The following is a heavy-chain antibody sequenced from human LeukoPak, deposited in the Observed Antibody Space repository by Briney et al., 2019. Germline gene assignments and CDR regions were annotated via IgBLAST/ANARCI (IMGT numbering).Heavy chain of an antibody. D-gene: IGHD2-15*01. Sequence: GGSLRLSCAASGLTFRNYWMGWVRQAPGKGLEWVANTKPDGSAEYYADSVRGRFTTSRDNANNFLYLQVNRLRAEDTAVYYCERDGGLNTNFDYWGQGTLVTVSS. CDR2: TKPDGSAE. CDR3: ERDGGLNTNFDY. J-gene: IGHJ4*02. V-gene: IGHV3-7*01. CDR1: GLTFRNYW.